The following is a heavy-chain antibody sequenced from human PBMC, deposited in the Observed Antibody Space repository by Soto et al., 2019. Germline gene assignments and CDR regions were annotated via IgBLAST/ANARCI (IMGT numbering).Heavy chain of an antibody. CDR1: GFTFDDYA. Sequence: EVQLVESGGGLVQPGRSLRLSCAASGFTFDDYAMHWVRQAPGKGLEWVSGISWNSGSIGYADSVKGRFTISRDNAKNSLYLQMNSLRAEDTALYYCAKDIGRSFHWNDVPSFDAFDIWGQGTMVTVSS. CDR2: ISWNSGSI. CDR3: AKDIGRSFHWNDVPSFDAFDI. V-gene: IGHV3-9*01. J-gene: IGHJ3*02. D-gene: IGHD1-1*01.